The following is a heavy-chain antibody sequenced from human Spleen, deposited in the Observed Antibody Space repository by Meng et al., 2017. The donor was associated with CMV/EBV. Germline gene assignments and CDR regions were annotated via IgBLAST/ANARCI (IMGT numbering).Heavy chain of an antibody. V-gene: IGHV1-69*05. CDR3: ASRGRPAGDSSEYSYYYYGMDV. J-gene: IGHJ6*02. D-gene: IGHD3-22*01. CDR2: IRPISDTP. CDR1: GYTFTRYY. Sequence: SVKVSCKASGYTFTRYYMHWVRQAPGQGPEWMGGIRPISDTPNYAQKFQGRVTITTDESMSTAYMELSSLRSEDTAVYYCASRGRPAGDSSEYSYYYYGMDVWGQGTTVTVSS.